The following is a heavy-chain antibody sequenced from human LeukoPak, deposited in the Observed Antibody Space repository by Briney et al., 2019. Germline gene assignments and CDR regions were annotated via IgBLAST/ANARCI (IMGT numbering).Heavy chain of an antibody. V-gene: IGHV2-5*02. J-gene: IGHJ6*04. Sequence: SGPTLVNPTQTLTLTCTFSGFSLSSSGVGANWIRQPPGQALEWLALIYWDDDKRYSPSLSSRLTITKDTSKNQVVLTMTNMDPVDTATYYCAHSAMVREMDYGMDVWGKGTTVTVSS. CDR3: AHSAMVREMDYGMDV. D-gene: IGHD3-10*01. CDR2: IYWDDDK. CDR1: GFSLSSSGVG.